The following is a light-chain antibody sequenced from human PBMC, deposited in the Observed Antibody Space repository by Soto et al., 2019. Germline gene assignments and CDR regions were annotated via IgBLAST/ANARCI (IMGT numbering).Light chain of an antibody. Sequence: QSVRTQPASVSGSPGQSITISCTGTSSDVGGYNLVSWYQQYPGKAPKLIIYEVTKRPSGVSSRFSGSKSGNTASLTISGLQAEDEADYYCCSFAGASTLYVFGTGTKVTVL. J-gene: IGLJ1*01. CDR3: CSFAGASTLYV. CDR2: EVT. CDR1: SSDVGGYNL. V-gene: IGLV2-23*02.